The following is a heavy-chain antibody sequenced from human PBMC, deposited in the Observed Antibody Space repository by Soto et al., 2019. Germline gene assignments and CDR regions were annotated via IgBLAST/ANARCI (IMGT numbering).Heavy chain of an antibody. D-gene: IGHD6-19*01. CDR3: AREGIAVAGPRFDY. J-gene: IGHJ4*02. Sequence: QVQLQESGPGLVKPSETLSLTCTVSGGSVSSGSYYWSWIRQPPGKGLEWIGYIYYSGSTNYNPSLKSRVTISVDTSKNQFSLKLSSVTAADTAVYYCAREGIAVAGPRFDYWGQGTLVTVSS. CDR2: IYYSGST. V-gene: IGHV4-61*01. CDR1: GGSVSSGSYY.